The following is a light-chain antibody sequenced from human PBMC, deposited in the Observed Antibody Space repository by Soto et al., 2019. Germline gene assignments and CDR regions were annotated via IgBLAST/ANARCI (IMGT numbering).Light chain of an antibody. CDR3: QQSYTTLWT. J-gene: IGKJ1*01. CDR2: AAS. Sequence: DILLTQSPTSLSASVGDRVTITCRASQTIATYINWYQQRPGKAPKFLIYAASSLQSGVPSRFSGSGSGTDFTLTISSLQPEDFATYYCQQSYTTLWTFGQGTKVDIK. CDR1: QTIATY. V-gene: IGKV1-39*01.